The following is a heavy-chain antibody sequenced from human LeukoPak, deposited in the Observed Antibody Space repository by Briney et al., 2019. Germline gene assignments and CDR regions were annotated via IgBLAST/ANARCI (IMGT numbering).Heavy chain of an antibody. V-gene: IGHV7-4-1*02. CDR2: INTNTGNP. J-gene: IGHJ6*03. Sequence: ASLKVSCKPSLYTFTSYAMNWVRQTPRQGLEWMGWINTNTGNPTYAQGFTGRFVFSLDTSVSTAYLQISSLKAEDTAVYYCARSLPGIVAPIYYMDVWGKGTTVTVSS. D-gene: IGHD5-12*01. CDR3: ARSLPGIVAPIYYMDV. CDR1: LYTFTSYA.